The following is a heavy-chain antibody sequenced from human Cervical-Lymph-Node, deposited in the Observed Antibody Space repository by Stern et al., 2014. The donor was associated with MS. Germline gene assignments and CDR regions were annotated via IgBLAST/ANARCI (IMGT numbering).Heavy chain of an antibody. J-gene: IGHJ5*02. D-gene: IGHD3-3*01. Sequence: VQLLESGAEVKKPGTSLKVSCTASGYTFTTHRINWVRQAPGQGLEWEGWIRAYQGNTNYAQKLQGRVNMTTDKSTSTAYMELRSLRSDDTAVYYCARGASITIFGVVMGNWFDPWGQGTLVTVSS. V-gene: IGHV1-18*01. CDR2: IRAYQGNT. CDR1: GYTFTTHR. CDR3: ARGASITIFGVVMGNWFDP.